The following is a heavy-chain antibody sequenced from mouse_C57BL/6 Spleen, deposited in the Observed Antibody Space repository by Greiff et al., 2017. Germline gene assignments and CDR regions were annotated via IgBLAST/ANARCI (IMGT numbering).Heavy chain of an antibody. J-gene: IGHJ2*01. CDR1: GYTFTSYW. V-gene: IGHV1-52*01. Sequence: QVQLQQPGAELVRPGSSVKLSCKASGYTFTSYWMHWVKQRPIQGLEWIGNIDPSDSEPHYNQKFKDKATLTVDKSSSTAYMQRSSPTSEDSAVYDSARALDYWGQGTTLTVSA. CDR2: IDPSDSEP. CDR3: ARALDY.